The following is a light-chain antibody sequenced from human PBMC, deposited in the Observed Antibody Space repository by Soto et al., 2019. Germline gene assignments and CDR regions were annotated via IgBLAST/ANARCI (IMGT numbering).Light chain of an antibody. CDR2: GAS. CDR1: QSVSPN. Sequence: EMVVTQSPGTLAVSPGERATLSCRASQSVSPNLAWYQQKPGQPPRLLIPGASTRATGIPDRFSGSGSGTEFTLTISSLQDEDFGLYYWQQYNSCRPNTFGHGTKVDI. J-gene: IGKJ1*01. CDR3: QQYNSCRPNT. V-gene: IGKV3-15*01.